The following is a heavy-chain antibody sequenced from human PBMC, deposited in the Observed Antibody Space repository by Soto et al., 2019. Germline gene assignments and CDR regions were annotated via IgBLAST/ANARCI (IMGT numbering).Heavy chain of an antibody. D-gene: IGHD2-21*01. Sequence: TLSLSFSVSGAALNSGHYYWSWIRQVPGKGLEWIGHIYVTGAVDYNPSLRDRITISQDTSERQFSLNLRLVTAADTAVYYCARIRIATNNYNWFDSWGQGTLVTVSS. CDR2: IYVTGAV. CDR1: GAALNSGHYY. V-gene: IGHV4-31*03. J-gene: IGHJ5*01. CDR3: ARIRIATNNYNWFDS.